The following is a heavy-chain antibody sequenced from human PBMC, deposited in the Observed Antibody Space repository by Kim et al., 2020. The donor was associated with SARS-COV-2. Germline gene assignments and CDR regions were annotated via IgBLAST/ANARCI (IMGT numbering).Heavy chain of an antibody. D-gene: IGHD3-3*01. J-gene: IGHJ2*01. Sequence: LKSRVTISVDTSKNQFSLKLSSVTAADTAVYYCAIKNDFWSGYRDWYFDLWGRGTLVTVSS. CDR3: AIKNDFWSGYRDWYFDL. V-gene: IGHV4-34*01.